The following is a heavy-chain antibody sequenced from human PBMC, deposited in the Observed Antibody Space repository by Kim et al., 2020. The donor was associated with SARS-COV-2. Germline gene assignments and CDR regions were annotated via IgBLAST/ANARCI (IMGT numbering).Heavy chain of an antibody. D-gene: IGHD1-20*01. V-gene: IGHV3-9*01. Sequence: GGSLRLSCAASGFTFDDYAMHWVRQAPGKGLEWVSGISWNSGSIGYADSVKGRFTISRDNAKNSLYLQMNSLRAEDTALYYCAKEIDSRYNWNGDAFDIWGHGTLVTVSS. CDR1: GFTFDDYA. J-gene: IGHJ3*02. CDR3: AKEIDSRYNWNGDAFDI. CDR2: ISWNSGSI.